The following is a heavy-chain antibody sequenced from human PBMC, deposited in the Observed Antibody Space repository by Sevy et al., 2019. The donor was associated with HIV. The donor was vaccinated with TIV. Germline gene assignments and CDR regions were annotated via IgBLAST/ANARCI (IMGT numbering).Heavy chain of an antibody. V-gene: IGHV3-23*01. J-gene: IGHJ6*02. Sequence: GSLRPSRAASGFTFSTYAMNWVRQAPGKGLEGVSSISGSGRSPYYADSVEGRFTISRDNSKNTLYLQMNSLRADDTAVYYCAKGYCSGGSCPRDYYYYGMDVWGQGTTVTVSS. CDR2: ISGSGRSP. CDR1: GFTFSTYA. D-gene: IGHD2-15*01. CDR3: AKGYCSGGSCPRDYYYYGMDV.